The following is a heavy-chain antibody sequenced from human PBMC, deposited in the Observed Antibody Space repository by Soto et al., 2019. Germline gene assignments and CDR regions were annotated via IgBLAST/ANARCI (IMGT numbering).Heavy chain of an antibody. CDR1: GFTFSTYT. J-gene: IGHJ4*02. Sequence: EVQVVESGGGLVKPGGSLRLSCVFSGFTFSTYTMNWVRQAPGKGLEWVSSINGRSNYVYYADSVKGRFTISRDNAKNSLYLQMNRPRAEDTAIYYCAREDGVVGSSSAFDHWGLGTLVTVSS. CDR2: INGRSNYV. V-gene: IGHV3-21*01. D-gene: IGHD1-26*01. CDR3: AREDGVVGSSSAFDH.